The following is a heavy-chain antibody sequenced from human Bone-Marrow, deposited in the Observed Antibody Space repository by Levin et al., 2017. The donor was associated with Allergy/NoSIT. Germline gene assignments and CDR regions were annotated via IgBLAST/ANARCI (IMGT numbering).Heavy chain of an antibody. Sequence: AGGSLRLSCSASGFIFDHYAMHWLRQAPGKGLEWVSGISWDSYNIYYADSVRGRFTISRDNAKNSLYLQMNSLRPDDTALYYCGKDIGNLDSSMVAVDFWGQGTLVTVSS. J-gene: IGHJ4*02. CDR2: ISWDSYNI. V-gene: IGHV3-9*01. CDR3: GKDIGNLDSSMVAVDF. CDR1: GFIFDHYA. D-gene: IGHD3-10*01.